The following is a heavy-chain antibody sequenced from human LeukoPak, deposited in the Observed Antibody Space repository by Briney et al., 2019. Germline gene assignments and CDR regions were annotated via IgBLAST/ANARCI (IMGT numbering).Heavy chain of an antibody. Sequence: ASVKVSCKASGYTFTSYGISWVRQAPGQGLEWMGWISAYNGNTNYAQKLQGRVTMTTDTSTSTAYMELRSLRSDDTAMYYCAKQAPGTRLADSGGQGTLVTVSS. CDR2: ISAYNGNT. CDR3: AKQAPGTRLADS. CDR1: GYTFTSYG. D-gene: IGHD6-13*01. V-gene: IGHV1-18*01. J-gene: IGHJ4*02.